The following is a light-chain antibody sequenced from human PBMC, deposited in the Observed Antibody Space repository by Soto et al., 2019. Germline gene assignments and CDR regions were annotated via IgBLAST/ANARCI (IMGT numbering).Light chain of an antibody. J-gene: IGLJ1*01. CDR2: ANS. Sequence: QSVLTQPPSVSGAPGQRVTISCTGSSSNIGAGYDVHWYQQLPGRAPKLLIYANSNRSSGVPDRFSGSRSGTSASLAITGLQAEDEADYSCQSYDNSLSGFYVFGTGTKLTVL. CDR3: QSYDNSLSGFYV. V-gene: IGLV1-40*01. CDR1: SSNIGAGYD.